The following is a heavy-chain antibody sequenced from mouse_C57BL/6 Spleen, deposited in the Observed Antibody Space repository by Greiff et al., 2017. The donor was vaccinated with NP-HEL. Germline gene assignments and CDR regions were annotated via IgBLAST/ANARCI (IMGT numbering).Heavy chain of an antibody. CDR1: GYTFTSYW. V-gene: IGHV1-61*01. J-gene: IGHJ2*01. CDR2: IYPSDSET. D-gene: IGHD4-1*01. Sequence: QVHVKQSGAELVRPGSSVKLSCKASGYTFTSYWMDWVKQRPGQGLEWIGNIYPSDSETHYNQKFKDKATLTVDKSSSTAYMQLSSLTSEDSAVYYCARRKLGREDYWGQGTTLTVSS. CDR3: ARRKLGREDY.